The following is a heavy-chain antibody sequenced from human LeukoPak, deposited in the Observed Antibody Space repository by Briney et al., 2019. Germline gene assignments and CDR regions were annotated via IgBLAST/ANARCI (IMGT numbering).Heavy chain of an antibody. D-gene: IGHD1-14*01. CDR1: GYTFTGYY. V-gene: IGHV1-2*02. J-gene: IGHJ4*02. CDR3: ARTFNPKDPNAFDY. Sequence: ASVKVSCKASGYTFTGYYMHWVRQAPGQGLEWMGWINPNSGGTNYAQKFQGRVTMTRDTSISTAYMELSRLRSDDTAVYYCARTFNPKDPNAFDYWGQGTLVTVSS. CDR2: INPNSGGT.